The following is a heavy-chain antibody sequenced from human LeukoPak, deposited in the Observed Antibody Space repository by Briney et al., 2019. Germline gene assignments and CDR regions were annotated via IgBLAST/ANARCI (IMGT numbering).Heavy chain of an antibody. CDR3: AKWGDYDILTGYYVSDF. V-gene: IGHV3-23*01. D-gene: IGHD3-9*01. Sequence: GGSLRLSCAASGFIFRNYAMSWVRQAPGKGLEWVSAITGSGDTTYYADSVKGRFTISRDNSKNTLYVEMNTLRAEDTAVYYYAKWGDYDILTGYYVSDFWGQGTLVTVSS. CDR2: ITGSGDTT. J-gene: IGHJ4*02. CDR1: GFIFRNYA.